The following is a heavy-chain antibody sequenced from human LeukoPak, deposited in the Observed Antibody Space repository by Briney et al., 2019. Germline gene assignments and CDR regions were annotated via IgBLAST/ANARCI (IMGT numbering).Heavy chain of an antibody. CDR2: VDPEDGET. V-gene: IGHV1-69-2*01. CDR3: ATRGLRGSSFDY. CDR1: GYTFTDYY. D-gene: IGHD1-26*01. J-gene: IGHJ4*02. Sequence: ASVKVSCKASGYTFTDYYMHWVQQAPGKGLEWMGLVDPEDGETIYAEKFQGRVTITADTSTDTTYMELSSLRSEDTAVYYCATRGLRGSSFDYWGQGTLVTVSS.